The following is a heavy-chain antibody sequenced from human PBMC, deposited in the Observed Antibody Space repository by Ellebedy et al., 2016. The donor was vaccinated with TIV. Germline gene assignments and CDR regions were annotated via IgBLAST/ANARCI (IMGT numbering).Heavy chain of an antibody. CDR1: GFTFSGNY. CDR2: IYSGGST. D-gene: IGHD3-10*01. V-gene: IGHV3-66*01. CDR3: ARDARNYYGSGSYPDY. Sequence: PGGSLRLSFAAPGFTFSGNYMSWVRQAPGKGLEWVSVIYSGGSTYYADSVKGRFTISRDNSKNTLYLQMNSRRAEDTAVYYCARDARNYYGSGSYPDYWGQGTLVTVSS. J-gene: IGHJ4*02.